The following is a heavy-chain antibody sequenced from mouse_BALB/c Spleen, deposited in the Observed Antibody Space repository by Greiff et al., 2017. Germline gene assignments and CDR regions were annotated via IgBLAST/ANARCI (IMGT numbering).Heavy chain of an antibody. CDR1: GYSITSGYY. CDR2: ISYDGSN. CDR3: AREGRWLPSWFAY. J-gene: IGHJ3*01. D-gene: IGHD2-3*01. Sequence: EVQVVESGPGLVKPSQSLSLTCSVTGYSITSGYYWNWIRQFPGNKLEWMGYISYDGSNNYNPSLKNRISITRDTSKNQFFLKLNSVTTEDTATYYCAREGRWLPSWFAYWGQGTLVTVSA. V-gene: IGHV3-6*02.